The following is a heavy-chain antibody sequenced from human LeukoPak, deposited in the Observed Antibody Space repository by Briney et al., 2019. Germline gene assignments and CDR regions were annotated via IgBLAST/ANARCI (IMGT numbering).Heavy chain of an antibody. CDR3: ARGLGNYNILTGYYTYYGMDV. V-gene: IGHV1-8*01. CDR1: GYTFTSYD. J-gene: IGHJ6*02. Sequence: ASVKVSCKASGYTFTSYDINWVRQAPGQGLEWMGWMNPNSGNTGYAQKFQGRVTMTRNTSISTAYMELSSLRSEDTAVYYCARGLGNYNILTGYYTYYGMDVWGQGTTVTVSS. CDR2: MNPNSGNT. D-gene: IGHD3-9*01.